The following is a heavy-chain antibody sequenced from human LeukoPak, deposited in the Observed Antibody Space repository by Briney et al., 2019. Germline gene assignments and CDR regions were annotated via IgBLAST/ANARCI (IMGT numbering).Heavy chain of an antibody. D-gene: IGHD3-10*01. CDR3: VRDPHNSGSGRYFDL. Sequence: GGSLRLSCAASGFPVKTNYMSWVRQAPGKGLEWVSVFYSGGTIRYADFVKGRFTVSRDISQNSLNLQMNSQTAEDTAVYYCVRDPHNSGSGRYFDLWGRGALVTVSP. CDR1: GFPVKTNY. V-gene: IGHV3-66*01. J-gene: IGHJ2*01. CDR2: FYSGGTI.